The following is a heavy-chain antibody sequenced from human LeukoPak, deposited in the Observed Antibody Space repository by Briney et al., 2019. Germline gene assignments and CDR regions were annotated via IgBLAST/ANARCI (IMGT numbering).Heavy chain of an antibody. D-gene: IGHD6-25*01. J-gene: IGHJ5*02. Sequence: GGSLRLSCAASGFTFSSYWMTWVRQAPGKGLEWVANIKQDGSEKSYVDSVKGRFTISRDNARNSLSLQMNNLRVEDTAVYYCVRALAAGAWGQGTLVTVSS. V-gene: IGHV3-7*03. CDR1: GFTFSSYW. CDR3: VRALAAGA. CDR2: IKQDGSEK.